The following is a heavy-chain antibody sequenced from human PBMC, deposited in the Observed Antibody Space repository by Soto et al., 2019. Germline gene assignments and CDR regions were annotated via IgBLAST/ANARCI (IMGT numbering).Heavy chain of an antibody. CDR2: ISGSGGST. Sequence: EVQLLESGGGLVQPGGSLRLSCAASGFTFSSYAMSWVRQAPGKGLEWVSAISGSGGSTYYADSVKGRFTISRDNSKNGLYLQMNSVRSENTAVYYCAKGLLSDKAYYFDYWGQGTLVTVSS. CDR1: GFTFSSYA. J-gene: IGHJ4*02. V-gene: IGHV3-23*01. D-gene: IGHD2-15*01. CDR3: AKGLLSDKAYYFDY.